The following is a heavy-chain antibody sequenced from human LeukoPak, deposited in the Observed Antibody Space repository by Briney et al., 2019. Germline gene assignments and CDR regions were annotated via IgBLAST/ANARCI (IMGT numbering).Heavy chain of an antibody. CDR3: ARVSPRGGDCYSCGGYNWFDP. V-gene: IGHV3-21*01. CDR1: GFTSSSYS. D-gene: IGHD2-21*02. CDR2: ISSSSSYI. Sequence: PGGSLRLSCAASGFTSSSYSMNWVRQAPGKGLEWVSSISSSSSYIYYADSVKGRFTISRDNAKNSLYLQMNSLRAEDTAVYYCARVSPRGGDCYSCGGYNWFDPWSQGTLVTVSS. J-gene: IGHJ5*02.